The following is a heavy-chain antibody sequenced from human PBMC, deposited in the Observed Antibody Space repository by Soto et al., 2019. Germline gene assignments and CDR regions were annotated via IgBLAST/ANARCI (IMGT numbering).Heavy chain of an antibody. CDR2: IKEDGSEK. CDR1: GFTFSNYW. CDR3: SRDVVMGAKGLNY. J-gene: IGHJ4*02. D-gene: IGHD1-26*01. V-gene: IGHV3-7*01. Sequence: GGSLSLSCAASGFTFSNYWMTWVRQAPGKGLEWVANIKEDGSEKHYVDSVKGRFTISRDNAKNSLYLQMNSLRVEDTAVYFCSRDVVMGAKGLNYWGQGALVTVSS.